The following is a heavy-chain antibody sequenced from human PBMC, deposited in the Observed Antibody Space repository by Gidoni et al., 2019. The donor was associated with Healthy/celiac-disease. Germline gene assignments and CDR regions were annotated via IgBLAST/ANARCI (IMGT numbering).Heavy chain of an antibody. J-gene: IGHJ5*02. CDR1: GYSFTSYW. Sequence: EVQLVQSGAEVKKPGESLRISCKGSGYSFTSYWISWVPQMPGKGLEWMGRIDPSDSYTNYSPSFQGHVTISADKSISTAYLQWSSLKASDTAMYYCARHPRTYSHYYGSGSPRGWFDPWGQGTLVTVSS. V-gene: IGHV5-10-1*03. CDR2: IDPSDSYT. D-gene: IGHD3-10*01. CDR3: ARHPRTYSHYYGSGSPRGWFDP.